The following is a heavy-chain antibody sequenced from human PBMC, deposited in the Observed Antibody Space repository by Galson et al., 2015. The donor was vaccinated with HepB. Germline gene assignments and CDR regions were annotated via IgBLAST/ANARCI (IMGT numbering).Heavy chain of an antibody. CDR1: GFTFSSYG. CDR3: AKDFWVYYYGSGATGMDV. Sequence: SLRLSCAASGFTFSSYGMHWVRQAPGKGLEWVAVISYDGSNKDYADSVKGRFTISRDNSKNTLYLQMNSLRAEDTAVYYCAKDFWVYYYGSGATGMDVWGQGTTVTVSS. CDR2: ISYDGSNK. J-gene: IGHJ6*02. D-gene: IGHD3-10*01. V-gene: IGHV3-30*18.